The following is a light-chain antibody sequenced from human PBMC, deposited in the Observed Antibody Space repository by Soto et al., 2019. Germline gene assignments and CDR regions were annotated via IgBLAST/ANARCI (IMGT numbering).Light chain of an antibody. J-gene: IGKJ4*01. V-gene: IGKV1-5*03. Sequence: IPVTQSPSTLSGSVGDRVTITCLASQTISSWLAWYPQKPGKAPKLLIYKASTLKSGVPSRFSGSGSGTEFTLTISSLQPADFATYYCQQYNSYSPLTFGGGTKVDNK. CDR1: QTISSW. CDR3: QQYNSYSPLT. CDR2: KAS.